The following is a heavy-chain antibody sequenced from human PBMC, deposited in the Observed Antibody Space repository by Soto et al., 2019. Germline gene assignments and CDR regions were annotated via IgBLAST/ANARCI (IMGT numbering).Heavy chain of an antibody. CDR3: ARDARYYYMDV. J-gene: IGHJ6*03. V-gene: IGHV3-11*04. CDR1: GFTFSDYY. CDR2: ISSSGSTI. Sequence: GGALRLSCAASGFTFSDYYMSWIRQAPGKGLEWVSYISSSGSTIYYADSVRGRFTISRDNAKNTLYLEMNGLRAEDTAVYFCARDARYYYMDVWGKGTTVTVSS. D-gene: IGHD6-6*01.